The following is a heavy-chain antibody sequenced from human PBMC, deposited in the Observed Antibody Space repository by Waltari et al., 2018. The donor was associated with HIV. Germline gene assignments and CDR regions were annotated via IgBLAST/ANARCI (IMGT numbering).Heavy chain of an antibody. Sequence: QVPLVESGGGVVQPGRSLRLSCAASGFTSSSSGMPCVRQAPGKGLEWVAVIWYDGSNKYYADSVKGRFTISRDNSKNTLYLQMNSLRAEDTAVYYCAREDLLYCGGDCYPGDYWGQGTLVTVSS. CDR2: IWYDGSNK. CDR1: GFTSSSSG. CDR3: AREDLLYCGGDCYPGDY. V-gene: IGHV3-33*01. J-gene: IGHJ4*02. D-gene: IGHD2-21*02.